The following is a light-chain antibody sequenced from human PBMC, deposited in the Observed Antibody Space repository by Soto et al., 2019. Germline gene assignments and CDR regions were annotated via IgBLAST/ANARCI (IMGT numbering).Light chain of an antibody. CDR2: DAS. J-gene: IGKJ4*01. CDR1: QSISSH. Sequence: EIVLTQSPATLSVSPGERATLSCRASQSISSHLAWYQQKPDQAPRLLIYDASNRATGIPARFGGSGSATDYTLNTTTLDTDDFAAYYYQQHPCWPYTFGRGTKVEIK. CDR3: QQHPCWPYT. V-gene: IGKV3-11*01.